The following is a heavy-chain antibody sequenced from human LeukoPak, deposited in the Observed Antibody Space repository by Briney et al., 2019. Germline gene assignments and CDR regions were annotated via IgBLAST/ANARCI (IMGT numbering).Heavy chain of an antibody. V-gene: IGHV4-30-4*07. D-gene: IGHD3-10*01. Sequence: SETLSLTCAVSGGSISSGGYSWNWIRQPPGKGLEWIGYIYNSGSTAYNPSLRSRVTMSVDTSKNQFSLKLSSVTAADTAVYYCARDSGTMVRRAMDVWGKGTTVTISS. CDR3: ARDSGTMVRRAMDV. J-gene: IGHJ6*03. CDR1: GGSISSGGYS. CDR2: IYNSGST.